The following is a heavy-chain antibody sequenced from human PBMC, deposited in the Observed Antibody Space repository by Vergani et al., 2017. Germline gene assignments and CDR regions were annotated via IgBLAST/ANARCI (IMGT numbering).Heavy chain of an antibody. CDR2: INPSGGST. J-gene: IGHJ6*02. D-gene: IGHD2-2*01. CDR1: GYTFTSYY. V-gene: IGHV1-46*01. CDR3: ARGGIARGRYQLGRLMDV. Sequence: QVQLVQSGAEVKKPGASVKVSCKASGYTFTSYYMPWVRQAPGQGLEWMGIINPSGGSTSYAQKFQGRVTMTRDTSTSTVYMELSSLRAEDTAVYYCARGGIARGRYQLGRLMDVWGQGTTVTVSS.